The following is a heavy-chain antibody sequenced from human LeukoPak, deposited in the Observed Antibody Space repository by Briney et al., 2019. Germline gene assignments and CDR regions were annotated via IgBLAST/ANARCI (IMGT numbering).Heavy chain of an antibody. Sequence: GGSLRLSCAASGFTFSSYSMNWVRQAPGKGLEWVSSISSSSSYIYYADSVKGRFTISRDNAKNSLYLQMNSLRAEDTAVYYCARTYYDILTSYNPYFDYWGQGTLVTVSS. V-gene: IGHV3-21*01. J-gene: IGHJ4*02. D-gene: IGHD3-9*01. CDR2: ISSSSSYI. CDR3: ARTYYDILTSYNPYFDY. CDR1: GFTFSSYS.